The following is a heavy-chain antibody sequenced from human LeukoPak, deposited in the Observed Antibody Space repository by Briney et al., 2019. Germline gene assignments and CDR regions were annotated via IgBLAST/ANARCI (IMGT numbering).Heavy chain of an antibody. V-gene: IGHV6-1*01. CDR1: GDSVPSNNAA. CDR2: TYYRSKWYH. CDR3: ARDVNGAFTRSWFDP. D-gene: IGHD4-17*01. J-gene: IGHJ5*02. Sequence: SQTLSLTCAISGDSVPSNNAAWVWIMQSPSRGLEWLGRTYYRSKWYHDYAVSVKSRISFNPDTSKNQFFLQLNSVTPEDTAVYYCARDVNGAFTRSWFDPWGQGTRVTVS.